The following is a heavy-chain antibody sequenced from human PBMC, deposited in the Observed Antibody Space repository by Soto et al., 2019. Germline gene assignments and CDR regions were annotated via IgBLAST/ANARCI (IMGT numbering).Heavy chain of an antibody. CDR3: ARSILGYCSSTSCFDYYYYGMDV. D-gene: IGHD2-2*01. CDR2: ISSSSYI. Sequence: GGSLRLSCAASGFTFSSYSMNWVRQAPGKGLEWVSSISSSSYIYYADSVKGRFTISRDNAKNSLYLQMNSLRAEDTAVYYCARSILGYCSSTSCFDYYYYGMDVWGQGTTVTVSS. CDR1: GFTFSSYS. V-gene: IGHV3-21*01. J-gene: IGHJ6*02.